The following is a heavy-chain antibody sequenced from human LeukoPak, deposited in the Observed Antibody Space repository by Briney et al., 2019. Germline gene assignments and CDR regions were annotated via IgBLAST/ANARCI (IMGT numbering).Heavy chain of an antibody. CDR2: INPDSGGT. D-gene: IGHD4-23*01. Sequence: ASVKVSCKASGYTITGYYMHWVRQAPGQGLEWMGWINPDSGGTNYAQKFQGRVTMTRDTSISTAYMELSRLRSDDTAVYYCARDLKSSGDDYGGTSNAFDIWRQGTMVTVSS. V-gene: IGHV1-2*02. CDR1: GYTITGYY. CDR3: ARDLKSSGDDYGGTSNAFDI. J-gene: IGHJ3*02.